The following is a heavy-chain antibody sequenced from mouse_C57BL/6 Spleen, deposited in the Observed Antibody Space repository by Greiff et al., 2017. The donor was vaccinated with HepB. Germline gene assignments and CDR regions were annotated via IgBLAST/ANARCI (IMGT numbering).Heavy chain of an antibody. J-gene: IGHJ4*01. CDR2: ISDGGSYT. V-gene: IGHV5-4*01. Sequence: EVKLEESGGGLVKPGGSLKLSCAASGFTFSSYAMSWVRQTPEKRLEWVATISDGGSYTYYPDNVKGRFTISRDNAKNNLYLQMSHLKSEDTAMYYCARDRQVRGNYAMDYWGQGTSVTVSS. CDR1: GFTFSSYA. D-gene: IGHD6-1*01. CDR3: ARDRQVRGNYAMDY.